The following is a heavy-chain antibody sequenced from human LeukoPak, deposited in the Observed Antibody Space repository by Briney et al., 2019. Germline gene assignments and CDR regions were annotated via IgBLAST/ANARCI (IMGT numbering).Heavy chain of an antibody. CDR2: IYYSGST. D-gene: IGHD2-15*01. Sequence: SETLSLTCTVSGGSISSYYWSWIRQPPGKGLEWIGYIYYSGSTNYNPSLKSRVTISVDTSKNQSSLKLSSVTAADTAVYYCARHDVDGGSLNWFDPWGQGTLVTVSS. J-gene: IGHJ5*02. CDR1: GGSISSYY. V-gene: IGHV4-59*08. CDR3: ARHDVDGGSLNWFDP.